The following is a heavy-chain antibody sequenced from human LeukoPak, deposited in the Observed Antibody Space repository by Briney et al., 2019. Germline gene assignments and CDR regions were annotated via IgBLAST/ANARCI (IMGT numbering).Heavy chain of an antibody. D-gene: IGHD6-19*01. Sequence: GGSLRLSCVASGFTFNRYWMHWVRQAPGKGLEWVAVISYDGSNKYYADSVKGRFTISRDNSKNTLYLQMNSLRAEDTAVYYCAKDTGIAVAGRYYFDYWGQGTLVTVSS. CDR2: ISYDGSNK. V-gene: IGHV3-30*18. J-gene: IGHJ4*02. CDR1: GFTFNRYW. CDR3: AKDTGIAVAGRYYFDY.